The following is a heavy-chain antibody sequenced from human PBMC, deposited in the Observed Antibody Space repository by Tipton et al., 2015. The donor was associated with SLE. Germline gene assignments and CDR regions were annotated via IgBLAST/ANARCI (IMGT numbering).Heavy chain of an antibody. CDR1: GGSISSSSYY. CDR2: IYYSGST. CDR3: ARTLWDYYDGSGYYWWFDP. J-gene: IGHJ5*02. D-gene: IGHD3-22*01. V-gene: IGHV4-39*07. Sequence: TLSLTCTVSGGSISSSSYYWGWIRQPPGKGLEWIGSIYYSGSTYYNPSLKSRVTISVHTSKNQFSLKLSSVAAADTAVYYCARTLWDYYDGSGYYWWFDPWGQGTLVTVSS.